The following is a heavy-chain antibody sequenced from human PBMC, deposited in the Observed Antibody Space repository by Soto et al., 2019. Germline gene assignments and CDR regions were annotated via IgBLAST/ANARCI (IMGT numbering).Heavy chain of an antibody. D-gene: IGHD2-15*01. V-gene: IGHV3-30-3*01. CDR2: ISYDGSNK. J-gene: IGHJ1*01. CDR3: ARVSCSGGSCYLSEYFQH. Sequence: QVQLVESGGGAVQPGRSLRLSCAASGFTFSSYAMHWVRQAPGKGLEWVAVISYDGSNKYYADSVKGRFTISRDNSKNTLYLQMNSLRAEDTAVYYCARVSCSGGSCYLSEYFQHWGQGTLVTVSS. CDR1: GFTFSSYA.